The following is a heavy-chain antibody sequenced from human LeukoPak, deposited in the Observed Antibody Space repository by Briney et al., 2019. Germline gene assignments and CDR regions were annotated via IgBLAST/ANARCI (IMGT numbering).Heavy chain of an antibody. CDR1: GGTFSSYA. J-gene: IGHJ6*03. CDR3: ARDAGSITMIVVVPQYYYYMDV. CDR2: IIPIFGTA. Sequence: SVKVSCKASGGTFSSYAISWVRQAPGQGLEWMGGIIPIFGTANYAQKFQGRVTITADKSTSTAYMELRSLRSDDTAVYYCARDAGSITMIVVVPQYYYYMDVWGKGTTVTVSS. V-gene: IGHV1-69*06. D-gene: IGHD3-22*01.